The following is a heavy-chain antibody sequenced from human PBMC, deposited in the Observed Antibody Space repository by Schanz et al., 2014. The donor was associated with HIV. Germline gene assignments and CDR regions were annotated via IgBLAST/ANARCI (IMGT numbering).Heavy chain of an antibody. CDR1: GFTFSSYW. V-gene: IGHV3-74*01. J-gene: IGHJ6*02. Sequence: EVQLVESGGGLVQPGGSLRLSCAASGFTFSSYWMHWVRQAPGKGLVWVSRINSDGSSTSYADSVKGRFTISRDNAKNTLYLQVDNLTADDTAVYYCARDPARSYEPWSGYWYGMDVWGQGTTVIVSS. D-gene: IGHD3-3*01. CDR2: INSDGSST. CDR3: ARDPARSYEPWSGYWYGMDV.